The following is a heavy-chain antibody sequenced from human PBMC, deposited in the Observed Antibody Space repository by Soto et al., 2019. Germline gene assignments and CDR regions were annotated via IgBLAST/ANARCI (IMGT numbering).Heavy chain of an antibody. CDR2: IIPKFGTT. J-gene: IGHJ4*02. CDR1: GGSFSTYG. V-gene: IGHV1-69*13. D-gene: IGHD4-17*01. Sequence: ASVKVSCKASGGSFSTYGINWVRLAPGQGLEWMGGIIPKFGTTNYAQKFRGRVTITADESTNTAYMELNYLRSEDTAVYFCARELDPYYGGNSLYPDYWGQGTLVTVSS. CDR3: ARELDPYYGGNSLYPDY.